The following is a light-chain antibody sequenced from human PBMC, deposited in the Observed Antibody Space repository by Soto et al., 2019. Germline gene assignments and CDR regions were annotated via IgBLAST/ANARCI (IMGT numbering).Light chain of an antibody. CDR3: TSYTSISTYV. V-gene: IGLV2-14*01. CDR1: SSDVGGYNH. CDR2: EVS. Sequence: QSSLTQPPCVSGSPGQSITISCAGTSSDVGGYNHVSWYQQHADKAPKLLIHEVSNRPSGVSNRFSGSKSGNTASLTISGLQAEDEADYYCTSYTSISTYVFGTGTKVTVL. J-gene: IGLJ1*01.